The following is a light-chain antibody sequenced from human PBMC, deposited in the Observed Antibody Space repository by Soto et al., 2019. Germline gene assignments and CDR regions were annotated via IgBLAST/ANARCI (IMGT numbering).Light chain of an antibody. CDR2: EVT. CDR3: SSYKFSTTLRV. CDR1: INDIGSYNY. J-gene: IGLJ3*02. Sequence: QSALTQPASVSGSPGQSITLSCAGTINDIGSYNYVSWFQQHPGKAPKLIIYEVTHRPSGISTRFSGSKSGNTASLTISGRQAEDEAVYYCSSYKFSTTLRVFGGGTKLTVL. V-gene: IGLV2-14*01.